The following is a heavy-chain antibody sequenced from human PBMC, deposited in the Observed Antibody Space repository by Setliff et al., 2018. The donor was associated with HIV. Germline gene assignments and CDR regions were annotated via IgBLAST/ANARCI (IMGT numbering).Heavy chain of an antibody. V-gene: IGHV1-18*01. CDR2: ISAYNGNT. Sequence: ASVKVSCKTSGYTFRIYGIIWVRQAPGQGLEWMGWISAYNGNTNYAQKFQGRVTITRDTSANTAYMELSSLRSEDTAVYYCARGSCGGCYLSDYWGQGTLVTVSS. CDR3: ARGSCGGCYLSDY. D-gene: IGHD2-15*01. J-gene: IGHJ4*02. CDR1: GYTFRIYG.